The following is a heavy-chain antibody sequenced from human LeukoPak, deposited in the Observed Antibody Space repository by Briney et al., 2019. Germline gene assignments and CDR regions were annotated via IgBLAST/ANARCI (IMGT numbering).Heavy chain of an antibody. Sequence: PGRSLRLSCAASGFTFSSYGMHWVRQAPGKGLEWVAVISYDGSNKYYADSVKGRFTISRDNSKNTLYLQMNSLRAEDTAVYYCAKDEWELPEVDYWGQGTLVTVSS. D-gene: IGHD1-26*01. V-gene: IGHV3-30*18. CDR1: GFTFSSYG. CDR2: ISYDGSNK. J-gene: IGHJ4*02. CDR3: AKDEWELPEVDY.